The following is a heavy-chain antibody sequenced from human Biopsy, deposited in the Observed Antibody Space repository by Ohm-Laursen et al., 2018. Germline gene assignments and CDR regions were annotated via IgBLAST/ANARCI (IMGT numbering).Heavy chain of an antibody. V-gene: IGHV4-59*08. D-gene: IGHD6-19*01. CDR3: AKHGSGRTGDDAFHI. J-gene: IGHJ3*02. Sequence: SETLSLTCTVSGGSISGSSWSWIRQAPGKGLEWIGYISYSRDTNYNPSLKSRITISVDTSKNQFSLKLTSVTAADTAVYYCAKHGSGRTGDDAFHIWGQGTMVTVSS. CDR2: ISYSRDT. CDR1: GGSISGSS.